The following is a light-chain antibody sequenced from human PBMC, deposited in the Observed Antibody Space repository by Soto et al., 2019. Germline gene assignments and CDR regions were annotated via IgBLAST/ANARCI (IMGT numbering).Light chain of an antibody. V-gene: IGKV3-20*01. J-gene: IGKJ1*01. CDR1: QTVVNNF. CDR2: DAS. CDR3: QQCATSPRT. Sequence: EIVLTQSPGILSLSPGERATLSCRASQTVVNNFLAWYQQKPGQAPRLLVDDASRRAAGIPDRFSGGGSGTDFTLTINRLEPEDCAVYYCQQCATSPRTFGQGTKLEIK.